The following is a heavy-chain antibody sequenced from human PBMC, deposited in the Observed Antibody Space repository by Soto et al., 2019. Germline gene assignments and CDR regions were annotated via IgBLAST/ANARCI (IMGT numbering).Heavy chain of an antibody. J-gene: IGHJ6*02. CDR2: IYSGGST. CDR1: GFTVSSNY. Sequence: GGSLRLSCAASGFTVSSNYMSWVRQAPGKGLEWVSVIYSGGSTCYADSVKGRFTISRDNSKNTLYLQMNSLRAEDTAVYYCARWRYYYYYGMDVWGQGTTVTVSS. V-gene: IGHV3-53*01. CDR3: ARWRYYYYYGMDV.